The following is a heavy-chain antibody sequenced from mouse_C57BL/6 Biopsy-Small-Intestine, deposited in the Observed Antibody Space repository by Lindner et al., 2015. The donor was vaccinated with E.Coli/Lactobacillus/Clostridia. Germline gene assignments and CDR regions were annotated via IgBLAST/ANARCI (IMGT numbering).Heavy chain of an antibody. J-gene: IGHJ3*01. CDR1: GYTFTGYW. CDR3: ARGQYGSQFAY. D-gene: IGHD1-1*01. V-gene: IGHV1-9*01. Sequence: VQLQESGAELMKPGASVKLSCKATGYTFTGYWIEWVKQRPGHGLEWIGEFLPGGGNTNYNEKFKGKATFTADTSSNTAYMQLSSLTTEDSAIYYCARGQYGSQFAYWGQGTLVTVSA. CDR2: FLPGGGNT.